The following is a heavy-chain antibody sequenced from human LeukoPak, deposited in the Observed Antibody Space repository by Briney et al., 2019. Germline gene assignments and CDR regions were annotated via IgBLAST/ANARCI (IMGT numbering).Heavy chain of an antibody. J-gene: IGHJ4*02. Sequence: SGGSLRLSCAASGFTFSSYSMAWVRRAPGKGLEWVSFIIGSATTIYYSDSVKGRFTISRDNAKNSLFLQVNSLRDEDTAVYYCARVRSGYYFDYWGQGTLVTVSS. CDR3: ARVRSGYYFDY. CDR1: GFTFSSYS. V-gene: IGHV3-48*02. CDR2: IIGSATTI.